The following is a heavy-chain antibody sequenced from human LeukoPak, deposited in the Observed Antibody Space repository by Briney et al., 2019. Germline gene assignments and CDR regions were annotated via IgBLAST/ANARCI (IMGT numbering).Heavy chain of an antibody. Sequence: GRSLRPSCAASGFTFSSYAMHCVRQAPGKGMEWVAVISYDGSNKYYADSVKGRFTISRDNSKNTLYLQMNSLRAEDTAVYYCVTDGGPNYYDTFDYWGQGTLVTVSS. V-gene: IGHV3-30-3*01. CDR2: ISYDGSNK. CDR3: VTDGGPNYYDTFDY. CDR1: GFTFSSYA. D-gene: IGHD3-22*01. J-gene: IGHJ4*02.